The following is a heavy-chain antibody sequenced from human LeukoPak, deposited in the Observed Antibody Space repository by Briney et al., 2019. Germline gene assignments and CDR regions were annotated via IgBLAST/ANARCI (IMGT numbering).Heavy chain of an antibody. V-gene: IGHV3-48*03. J-gene: IGHJ3*02. D-gene: IGHD2-2*01. CDR2: ISSSGSTI. Sequence: GGSLRLSCAASGFTFSSYEMNWVRQAPGKGLEWVSYISSSGSTIYYADSVKGRFTISRDNAKNSLYLQMNSLRAEDTVVYYCARGYCSSTSCYRRGAFDIWGQGTMVTVSS. CDR1: GFTFSSYE. CDR3: ARGYCSSTSCYRRGAFDI.